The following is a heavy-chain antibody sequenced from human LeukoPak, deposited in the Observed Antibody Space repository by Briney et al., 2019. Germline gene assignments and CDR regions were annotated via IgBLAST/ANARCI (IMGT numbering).Heavy chain of an antibody. CDR2: IIPILGIA. Sequence: SVKVACKAYGGTFSSYAISWVRQAPGQGLEWMGRIIPILGIANYAQKFQGRVTITADKSTSTAYMELSSLRSEDTAVYYCARTPSVAAGRALGYWGQGTLVTVSS. CDR1: GGTFSSYA. D-gene: IGHD6-13*01. V-gene: IGHV1-69*04. CDR3: ARTPSVAAGRALGY. J-gene: IGHJ4*02.